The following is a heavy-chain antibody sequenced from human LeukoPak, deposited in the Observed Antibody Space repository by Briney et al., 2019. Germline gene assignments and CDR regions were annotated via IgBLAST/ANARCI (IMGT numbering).Heavy chain of an antibody. CDR3: TRERSTVTFDY. Sequence: SETLSLTCTVSGASISPHYWTWIRQAPGRGLEWIGYVYYNGLTSYNASLRSRLILSVDTARNQVSPKLTSVTAADTAVYYCTRERSTVTFDYWGQGTLVTVSS. D-gene: IGHD4-17*01. CDR2: VYYNGLT. J-gene: IGHJ4*02. CDR1: GASISPHY. V-gene: IGHV4-59*11.